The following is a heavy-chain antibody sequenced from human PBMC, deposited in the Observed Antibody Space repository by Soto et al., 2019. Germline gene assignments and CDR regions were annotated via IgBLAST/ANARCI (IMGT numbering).Heavy chain of an antibody. D-gene: IGHD2-15*01. J-gene: IGHJ4*02. CDR3: ARAMCFGGSCYLEV. CDR1: GGTFSTYT. Sequence: QVQLVQSGAEVKKPGSSVKVSCKASGGTFSTYTISWVRQAPGQGLEWMGRIAPIINIPDYSQKFQGRVTITAEKSTTTAYMELSSLRSEDRAVYYCARAMCFGGSCYLEVWGQGTLVTVSS. CDR2: IAPIINIP. V-gene: IGHV1-69*02.